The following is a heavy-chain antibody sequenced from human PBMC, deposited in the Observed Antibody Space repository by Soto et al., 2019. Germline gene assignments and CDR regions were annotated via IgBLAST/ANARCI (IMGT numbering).Heavy chain of an antibody. J-gene: IGHJ4*02. CDR1: GDSITTRSYY. CDR3: ARDRWLRYFDY. Sequence: ETLSLTCTVSGDSITTRSYYWGWIRQPPGKGLEWIGSIYYSGSTYHNPSLKSRVTISVDTSQSQFSLRLSSVTATDTAVYYCARDRWLRYFDYWGQGTLVTVSS. D-gene: IGHD5-12*01. CDR2: IYYSGST. V-gene: IGHV4-39*02.